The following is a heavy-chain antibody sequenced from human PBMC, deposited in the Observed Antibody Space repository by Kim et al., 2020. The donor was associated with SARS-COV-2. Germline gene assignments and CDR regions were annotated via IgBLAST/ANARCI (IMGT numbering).Heavy chain of an antibody. CDR1: GFTFSTYY. CDR2: INCSVSNK. J-gene: IGHJ4*01. CDR3: AGADYNFGGGIY. D-gene: IGHD2-15*01. Sequence: GGSLRLSCAASGFTFSTYYMTWIRQAPGKGLEWVSLINCSVSNKNYADSVKGRFTISRDNSKNSLYLQMNSLRADDTAVYYCAGADYNFGGGIYW. V-gene: IGHV3-11*05.